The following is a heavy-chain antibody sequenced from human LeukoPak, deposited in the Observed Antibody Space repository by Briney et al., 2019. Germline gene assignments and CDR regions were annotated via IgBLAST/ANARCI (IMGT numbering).Heavy chain of an antibody. CDR1: GFIFDDDG. D-gene: IGHD3-22*01. J-gene: IGHJ4*02. V-gene: IGHV3-20*01. CDR3: ARSSYYYDSSGYSLFHS. CDR2: ISWNGGST. Sequence: GGSLRLSCAASGFIFDDDGMSWVRQAPGKGLGRSSGISWNGGSTGYADSVEGPFTLSRDRAKNSLYLQMNSLRVEDPDLYHCARSSYYYDSSGYSLFHSWGQGPLDTVSS.